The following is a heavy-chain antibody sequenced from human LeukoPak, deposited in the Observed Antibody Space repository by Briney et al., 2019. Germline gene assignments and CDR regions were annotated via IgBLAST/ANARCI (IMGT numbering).Heavy chain of an antibody. CDR2: IYSGGST. J-gene: IGHJ3*02. Sequence: GGSVRLSCAACGFTVSSNYMSWVRQAPGKGLEWVSFIYSGGSTYYADSVQGRFTISRDNSKNTLYLQMNSLRAEDTAVYYCASQVVVVAAYNDAFDIWGQGTMVTVSS. V-gene: IGHV3-53*01. CDR3: ASQVVVVAAYNDAFDI. CDR1: GFTVSSNY. D-gene: IGHD2-15*01.